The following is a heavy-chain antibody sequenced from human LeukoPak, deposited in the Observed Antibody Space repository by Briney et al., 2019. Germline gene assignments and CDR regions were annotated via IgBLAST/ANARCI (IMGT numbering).Heavy chain of an antibody. D-gene: IGHD2-2*01. J-gene: IGHJ6*03. CDR2: ISAYNGNT. V-gene: IGHV1-18*01. CDR3: AREGCSSTSCQPRAGYHYYMDV. Sequence: ASVKVSCKASGYTFTSYGISWVRQAPGQGLEWMGWISAYNGNTNYAQKLQGRVTMTTDTSTSTAYMELRSLRSDDTVVYYCAREGCSSTSCQPRAGYHYYMDVWGKGTTVTVSS. CDR1: GYTFTSYG.